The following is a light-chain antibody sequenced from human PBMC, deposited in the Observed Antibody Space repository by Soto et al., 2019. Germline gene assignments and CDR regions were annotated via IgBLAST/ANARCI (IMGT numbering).Light chain of an antibody. V-gene: IGKV1-9*01. Sequence: DIQLTQSPSFLSASVGDRVTITCRASQATGRYLAWYQQKSGRAPQLLIHSASTLHSGVPSRFSGSGSGTEFTLPISSLQPEDFATYYWQQLIGYPRTFGPPTQLEI. CDR3: QQLIGYPRT. CDR2: SAS. CDR1: QATGRY. J-gene: IGKJ2*01.